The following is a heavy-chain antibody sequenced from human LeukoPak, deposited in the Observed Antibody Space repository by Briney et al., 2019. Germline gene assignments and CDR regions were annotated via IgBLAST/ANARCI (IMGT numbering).Heavy chain of an antibody. CDR3: ARGGGLGYWYFDL. Sequence: GGSLRLSCAASGFTFSSYSMNWVRQAPGKGLEWVSSISSSSSYTYYADSVKGRFTISRDNAKNSLYLQMNSLRAEDTAVYYCARGGGLGYWYFDLWGRGTLVTVSS. V-gene: IGHV3-21*01. D-gene: IGHD3/OR15-3a*01. CDR1: GFTFSSYS. CDR2: ISSSSSYT. J-gene: IGHJ2*01.